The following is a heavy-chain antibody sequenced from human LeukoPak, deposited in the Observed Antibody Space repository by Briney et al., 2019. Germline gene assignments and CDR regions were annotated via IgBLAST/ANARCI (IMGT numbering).Heavy chain of an antibody. CDR3: ARGRFDYYDTSGYYRPREYYYYYYYMDV. CDR2: IYHSGST. Sequence: SETLSLTCAVSGGPISSSNWWSWVRQPPGKGLEWIGEIYHSGSTNYNPSLKSRVTISIDTSKNQFSLKLSSVTAADTAVYYCARGRFDYYDTSGYYRPREYYYYYYYMDVWGKGTTVTISS. D-gene: IGHD3-22*01. CDR1: GGPISSSNW. V-gene: IGHV4-4*02. J-gene: IGHJ6*03.